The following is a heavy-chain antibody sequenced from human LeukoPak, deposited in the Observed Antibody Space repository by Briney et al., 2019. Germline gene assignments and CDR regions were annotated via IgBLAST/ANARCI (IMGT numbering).Heavy chain of an antibody. D-gene: IGHD6-13*01. Sequence: SETLSLTCTVSGGSISSAGYYWSWIRQHPGKGLEWIGYIYYSGSTYKNPSLKSRVIISVDTSKNQFSLKLSSVTAADTAVYYCGRAQQGAAGGRYYYHGVDVWGQGTTVTVSS. V-gene: IGHV4-31*03. CDR2: IYYSGST. CDR1: GGSISSAGYY. J-gene: IGHJ6*02. CDR3: GRAQQGAAGGRYYYHGVDV.